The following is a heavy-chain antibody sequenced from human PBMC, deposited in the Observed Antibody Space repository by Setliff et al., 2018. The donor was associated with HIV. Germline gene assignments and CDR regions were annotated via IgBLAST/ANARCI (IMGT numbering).Heavy chain of an antibody. CDR1: GGSLGGYY. CDR2: IFASGTT. CDR3: ARDRSNYGSRSSAYNWFDP. V-gene: IGHV4-4*07. J-gene: IGHJ5*02. Sequence: SETLSLTCTVSGGSLGGYYWSWIRQPAGKRLEWIGRIFASGTTNYNPSLKSRVSMSIDTSKDQFSLNLNSVTPADTAVYFCARDRSNYGSRSSAYNWFDPWGLGTLVTVSS. D-gene: IGHD3-10*01.